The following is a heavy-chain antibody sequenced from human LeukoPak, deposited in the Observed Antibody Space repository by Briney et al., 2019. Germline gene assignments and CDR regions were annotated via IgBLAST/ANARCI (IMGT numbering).Heavy chain of an antibody. CDR3: ARFNSGSYQHYFDY. CDR1: GGSISSSSYY. V-gene: IGHV4-39*07. D-gene: IGHD1-26*01. J-gene: IGHJ4*02. CDR2: IYYSGST. Sequence: SETLSLTCTVSGGSISSSSYYWGWIRQPPGKGLEWIVSIYYSGSTYYNPSLKSRVTISIDTSKNQFSLKLSSVTAADTAVYYCARFNSGSYQHYFDYWGQGTLVTVSS.